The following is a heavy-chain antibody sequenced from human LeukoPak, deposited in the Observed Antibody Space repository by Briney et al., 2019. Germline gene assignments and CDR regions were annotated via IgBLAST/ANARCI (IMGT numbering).Heavy chain of an antibody. D-gene: IGHD3-22*01. CDR1: GFIVSSNC. CDR3: ARAPDGYEAFDI. J-gene: IGHJ3*02. Sequence: TGGSLTPSRPVSGFIVSSNCMTWVRQAPGKGLEWVSVINSGGRTYYADSVKGRFTTSRDNSKNTLYLQMNSLRAEDTAVYYCARAPDGYEAFDIWGQGTMVTVSS. V-gene: IGHV3-66*01. CDR2: INSGGRT.